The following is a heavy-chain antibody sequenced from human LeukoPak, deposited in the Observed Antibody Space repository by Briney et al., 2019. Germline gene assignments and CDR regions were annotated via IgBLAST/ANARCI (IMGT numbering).Heavy chain of an antibody. V-gene: IGHV4-31*03. J-gene: IGHJ4*02. D-gene: IGHD2-2*01. CDR1: GGSISSGGYF. CDR2: IYYSGST. Sequence: SQTLSLTCTVSGGSISSGGYFWSWIRQHPGKGLEWIGYIYYSGSTYYNPSLKGRVTISVDTSKNQFSLRLSSVTAADTAVYYCARHQALADYFDYWGQGTLVTVSS. CDR3: ARHQALADYFDY.